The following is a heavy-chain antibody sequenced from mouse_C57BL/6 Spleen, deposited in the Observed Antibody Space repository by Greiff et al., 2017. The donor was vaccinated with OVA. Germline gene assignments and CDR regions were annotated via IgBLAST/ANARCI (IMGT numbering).Heavy chain of an antibody. Sequence: EVKLMASGGGLVKPGGSLKLSCAASGFTFSSYAMSWVRQTPEKRLEWVATISDGGSYTYYPDNVKGRFTISRDNAKNNLYLQMSHLKSEDTAMYYCARELDSSGYSFDYWGQGTTLTVSS. D-gene: IGHD3-2*02. CDR2: ISDGGSYT. CDR3: ARELDSSGYSFDY. V-gene: IGHV5-4*01. CDR1: GFTFSSYA. J-gene: IGHJ2*01.